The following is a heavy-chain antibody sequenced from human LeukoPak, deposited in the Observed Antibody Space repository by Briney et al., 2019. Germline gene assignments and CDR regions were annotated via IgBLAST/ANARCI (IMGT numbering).Heavy chain of an antibody. Sequence: GGSLRLSCAASGFTFSDHYMDWVRQAPGKGLEWVGRTRVKANSYTTEYAASVKGRFTISRDDSKNSLYLQMNSLKTEDTAVYYCARLSQQLGRPAYSFDYWGQGTLVTVSS. CDR3: ARLSQQLGRPAYSFDY. CDR1: GFTFSDHY. V-gene: IGHV3-72*01. D-gene: IGHD6-13*01. CDR2: TRVKANSYTT. J-gene: IGHJ4*02.